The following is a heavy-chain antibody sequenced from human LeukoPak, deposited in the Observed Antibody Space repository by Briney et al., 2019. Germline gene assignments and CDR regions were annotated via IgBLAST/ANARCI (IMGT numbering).Heavy chain of an antibody. D-gene: IGHD1-26*01. CDR1: GFTFSSYV. J-gene: IGHJ4*02. Sequence: PGRSLRLSCAASGFTFSSYVMHWGRQAPGKGLEWVAAIWSDGVNTYYADSVKGRFTISRDNSKNTLHLQMSSLRAEDTAVYFCARDVVGATGYFEHWGQGTLATVSS. CDR2: IWSDGVNT. V-gene: IGHV3-33*01. CDR3: ARDVVGATGYFEH.